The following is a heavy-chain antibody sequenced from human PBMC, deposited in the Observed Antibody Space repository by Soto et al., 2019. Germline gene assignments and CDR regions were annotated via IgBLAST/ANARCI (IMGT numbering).Heavy chain of an antibody. J-gene: IGHJ5*02. CDR3: ARGPEGFHPLSKNWFDP. Sequence: LRLSCAGSGFTLSDHYIDWVRQAPGKGLEWVASIKQDGSETYYLDSVKGRFTFSRDNAKNSLDLQMSSLRAEDTAVYDCARGPEGFHPLSKNWFDPWGQGTPVTVSS. V-gene: IGHV3-7*01. D-gene: IGHD3-10*01. CDR2: IKQDGSET. CDR1: GFTLSDHY.